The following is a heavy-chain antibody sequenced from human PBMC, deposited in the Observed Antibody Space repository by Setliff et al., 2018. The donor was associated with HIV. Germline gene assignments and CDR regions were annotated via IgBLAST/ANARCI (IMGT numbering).Heavy chain of an antibody. CDR1: GDSVSSASYY. CDR3: ARRIYGNNPYFDY. Sequence: SETLSLTCTVSGDSVSSASYYWSWIRQPPGKGLEWIGYIYYSGTTKYNPSLKSRVTISVDTSQNQFSLKLSSVTAADTAIYYCARRIYGNNPYFDYWSQGTLVTVSS. J-gene: IGHJ4*02. CDR2: IYYSGTT. D-gene: IGHD4-17*01. V-gene: IGHV4-61*01.